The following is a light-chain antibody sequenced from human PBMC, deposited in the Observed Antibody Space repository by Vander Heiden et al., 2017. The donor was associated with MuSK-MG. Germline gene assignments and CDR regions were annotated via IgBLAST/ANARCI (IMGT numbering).Light chain of an antibody. CDR1: QSISSY. V-gene: IGKV1-39*01. J-gene: IGKJ2*01. CDR2: AAS. CDR3: QQSYSTPMYT. Sequence: IQLTQSPSSLSASVGDRVTITCRASQSISSYLNWYQQKPGKAPKLLIYAASSLQSGVPSRLSGSGSGTDFTLTISSLQPEDFATYYCQQSYSTPMYTFGQGTKLEIK.